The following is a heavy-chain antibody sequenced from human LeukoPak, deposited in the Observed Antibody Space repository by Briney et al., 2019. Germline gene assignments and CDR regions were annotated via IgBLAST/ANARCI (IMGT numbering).Heavy chain of an antibody. J-gene: IGHJ6*02. Sequence: MSSETLSLTCAVYGVSFSGYYWSWLRQPPGKGLEWIGEINHSGSTNYNPSLKSRVTISVDTSKNRFSLKLSSVTAADTAVYYCARGNCSGMDFWGQGTTVTVSS. CDR3: ARGNCSGMDF. CDR1: GVSFSGYY. V-gene: IGHV4-34*01. CDR2: INHSGST.